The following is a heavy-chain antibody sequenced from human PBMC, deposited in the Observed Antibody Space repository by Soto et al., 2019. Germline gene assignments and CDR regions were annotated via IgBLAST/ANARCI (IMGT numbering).Heavy chain of an antibody. CDR1: GGTFSSYA. J-gene: IGHJ6*02. D-gene: IGHD3-3*01. CDR2: IIPIFGTA. CDR3: ARVGVGVVTTSGYYYYYGMDV. Sequence: QVQLVQSGAEVQKPGSSVTVSCKASGGTFSSYAISWGRQAPGQGLEGMGGIIPIFGTANYAQKFQGRVTITADESTSTAYMELSSLRSEDTAVYYCARVGVGVVTTSGYYYYYGMDVWGQGTTVTVSS. V-gene: IGHV1-69*01.